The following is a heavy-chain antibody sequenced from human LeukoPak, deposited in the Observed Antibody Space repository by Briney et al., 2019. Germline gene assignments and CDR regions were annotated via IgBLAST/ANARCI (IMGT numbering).Heavy chain of an antibody. CDR2: ISGSGGST. V-gene: IGHV3-23*01. D-gene: IGHD3-22*01. Sequence: GRSLRLSCAASGFIFDDYAMHWVRQAPGKGLEWVSAISGSGGSTYYADSVKGRFTISRDNSKNTLYLQMNSLRAEDTAVYYCAKSESRIVVVITLFDYWGQGTLVTVSS. CDR1: GFIFDDYA. J-gene: IGHJ4*02. CDR3: AKSESRIVVVITLFDY.